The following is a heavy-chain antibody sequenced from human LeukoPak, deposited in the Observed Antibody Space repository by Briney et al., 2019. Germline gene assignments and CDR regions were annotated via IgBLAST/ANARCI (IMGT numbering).Heavy chain of an antibody. CDR2: IYYSGST. V-gene: IGHV4-59*12. D-gene: IGHD1-1*01. CDR1: GGSISSYY. CDR3: ARFQTGTAGFDP. J-gene: IGHJ5*02. Sequence: SETLSLTCTVSGGSISSYYWSWIRQPPGKGLEWIGYIYYSGSTNYNPSLKSRVTMSVDTSKNQFSLKLSSVTAADTAVYYCARFQTGTAGFDPWGQGTLVTVSS.